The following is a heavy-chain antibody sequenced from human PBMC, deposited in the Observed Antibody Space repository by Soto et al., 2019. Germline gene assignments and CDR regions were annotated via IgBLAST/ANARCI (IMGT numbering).Heavy chain of an antibody. J-gene: IGHJ4*02. V-gene: IGHV1-18*01. CDR1: GYTFSSYG. D-gene: IGHD6-13*01. CDR2: ISGYSGDT. CDR3: ARLAAAGTGMRY. Sequence: ASVKVSCKTSGYTFSSYGVNWVRQAPEEGLVWVGLISGYSGDTDYAQNFHGRVTLTTDTSTRTAYMELRSLSSDDTAVYYCARLAAAGTGMRYWGQGTPVTVSS.